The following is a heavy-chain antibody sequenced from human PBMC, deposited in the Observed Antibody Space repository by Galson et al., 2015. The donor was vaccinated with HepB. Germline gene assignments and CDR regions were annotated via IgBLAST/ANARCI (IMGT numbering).Heavy chain of an antibody. Sequence: VKGSCKASGCSFSSYYIHWVRQVPGQGLEWRGMINPTGGSTTYTEKFQGRVTMTRDRSAGTVYMELSSLRSEDTAVYYCAGESGSSSRYFDYWGQGTLVTVSS. CDR1: GCSFSSYY. D-gene: IGHD3-3*01. J-gene: IGHJ4*02. CDR3: AGESGSSSRYFDY. CDR2: INPTGGST. V-gene: IGHV1-46*03.